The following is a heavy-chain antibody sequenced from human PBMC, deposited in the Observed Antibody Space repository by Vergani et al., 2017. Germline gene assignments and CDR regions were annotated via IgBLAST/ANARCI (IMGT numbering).Heavy chain of an antibody. CDR1: GYTFTGYY. CDR2: INPNSGGT. CDR3: ARDSRPYSGSGNLTGYDAFDI. D-gene: IGHD7-27*01. J-gene: IGHJ3*02. V-gene: IGHV1-2*04. Sequence: QVQLVQSGAEVKKPGASVKVSCKASGYTFTGYYMHWVRQAPGQGLEWMGWINPNSGGTNYAQKSQGWVTMTRDTSISTAYMELSRLRSDDTAVYYCARDSRPYSGSGNLTGYDAFDIWGQGTMVTVSS.